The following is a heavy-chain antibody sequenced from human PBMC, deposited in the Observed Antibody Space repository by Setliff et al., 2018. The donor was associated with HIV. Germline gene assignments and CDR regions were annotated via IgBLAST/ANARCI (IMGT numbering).Heavy chain of an antibody. CDR3: TRDTGYILSGYRPHWYFDL. D-gene: IGHD3-9*01. CDR1: GDSINSGNYY. Sequence: SETLSLTCTFSGDSINSGNYYWSWIRQPAGKGLEWIGRIYSTGGTNYNPSLKSRVTISSDTSKNLFSLKLTTVTAADAAVYYCTRDTGYILSGYRPHWYFDLGGRGTLVTVS. V-gene: IGHV4-61*02. CDR2: IYSTGGT. J-gene: IGHJ2*01.